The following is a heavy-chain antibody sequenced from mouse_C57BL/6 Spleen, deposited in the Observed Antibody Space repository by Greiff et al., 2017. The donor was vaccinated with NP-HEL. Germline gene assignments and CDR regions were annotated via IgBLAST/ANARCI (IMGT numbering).Heavy chain of an antibody. CDR3: ARDATFTTGVFDV. D-gene: IGHD1-1*01. J-gene: IGHJ1*03. CDR1: GFTFSDFY. V-gene: IGHV7-1*01. CDR2: SRNKANDYTT. Sequence: EVQGVESGGGLVQSGRSLRLSCATSGFTFSDFYMEWVRQAPGKGLEWIAASRNKANDYTTEYSASVKGRFIVSRDTSQSILYLQMNALRAEDTAIYYCARDATFTTGVFDVWGTGTTVTVSS.